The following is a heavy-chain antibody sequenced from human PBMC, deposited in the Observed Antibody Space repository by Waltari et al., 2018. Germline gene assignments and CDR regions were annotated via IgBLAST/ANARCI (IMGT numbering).Heavy chain of an antibody. CDR3: ARDEQGPREYYMVV. CDR2: IKHDGNEK. J-gene: IGHJ6*03. Sequence: EAPLVESGGVLVQPGGPLSLSCATSGFTFTNDWMSWVRPSHGEGLEWVANIKHDGNEKTYVGSVKGRVTSSRDNARKSVYLEMNSLRLDDTGVYYCARDEQGPREYYMVVWGKGTTVTVSS. V-gene: IGHV3-7*01. D-gene: IGHD1-26*01. CDR1: GFTFTNDW.